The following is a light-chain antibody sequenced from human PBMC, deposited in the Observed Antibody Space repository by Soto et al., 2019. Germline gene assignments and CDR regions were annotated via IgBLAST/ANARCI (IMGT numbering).Light chain of an antibody. Sequence: EIVVTQSPGTLPLSTGERATLSCLASQSVSSSYLAWYQQKPGQSPRLLIYGASSRATDIPDRFSGIGSGTDFTLTLSRREPEDFAVYYCQQYGSSPQWTFGEGTKVEIK. V-gene: IGKV3-20*01. CDR2: GAS. CDR3: QQYGSSPQWT. CDR1: QSVSSSY. J-gene: IGKJ1*01.